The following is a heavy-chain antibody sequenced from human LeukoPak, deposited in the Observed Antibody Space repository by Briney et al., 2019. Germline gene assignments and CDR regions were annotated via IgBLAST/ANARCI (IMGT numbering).Heavy chain of an antibody. D-gene: IGHD3-10*01. CDR2: SQNSGCT. CDR3: ARDYSGSLDY. V-gene: IGHV4-61*08. Sequence: SQTLSLTCTVSGGSISSGGYYWSWIRRPPGKGLEWIGYSQNSGCTNCNPSLKSRVTISVDTSKNQFSPKLSSVTAADTAVYYCARDYSGSLDYWGQGTLVTVSS. J-gene: IGHJ4*02. CDR1: GGSISSGGYY.